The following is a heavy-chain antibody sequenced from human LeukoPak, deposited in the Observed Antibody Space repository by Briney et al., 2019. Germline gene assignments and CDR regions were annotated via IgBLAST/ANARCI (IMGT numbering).Heavy chain of an antibody. Sequence: GGSLRLSCAASGFTFSSYWMSWVRQAPGKGLEWVSVIYSGGSTYYADSVKGRFTISRDNSKNTLYLQMNSLRAEDTAVYYCARDDYGGNLEYWGQGTLVTVSS. CDR1: GFTFSSYW. V-gene: IGHV3-66*01. CDR2: IYSGGST. J-gene: IGHJ4*02. CDR3: ARDDYGGNLEY. D-gene: IGHD4-23*01.